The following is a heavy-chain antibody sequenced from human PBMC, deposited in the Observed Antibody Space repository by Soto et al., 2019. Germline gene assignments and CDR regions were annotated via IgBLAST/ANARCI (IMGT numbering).Heavy chain of an antibody. D-gene: IGHD3-10*01. J-gene: IGHJ2*01. CDR1: GGSISSYY. CDR3: ARSLYYSDWYFDL. Sequence: QVQLQESGPGLVKPSETLSLTCTVSGGSISSYYWSWIRQPPGKGLEWIGYVYYSGSTKYNPSLKCRVPISVDTSKSHFSLKLSSVTAADTAVYYCARSLYYSDWYFDLWGRGTPVTVSS. CDR2: VYYSGST. V-gene: IGHV4-59*08.